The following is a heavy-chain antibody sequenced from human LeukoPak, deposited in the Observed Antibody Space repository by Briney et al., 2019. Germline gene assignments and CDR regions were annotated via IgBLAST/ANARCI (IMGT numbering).Heavy chain of an antibody. CDR2: INHSGST. J-gene: IGHJ3*02. CDR1: GGSFSGYY. Sequence: PSETLSLTCAVYGGSFSGYYWSWIRQPPGKGLEWIGEINHSGSTNYNPSLKSRVTMSVDTSKNQFSLKLSSVTAADTAVYYCARGLVVARHDAFDIWGQGTMVTVSS. D-gene: IGHD2-21*01. V-gene: IGHV4-34*01. CDR3: ARGLVVARHDAFDI.